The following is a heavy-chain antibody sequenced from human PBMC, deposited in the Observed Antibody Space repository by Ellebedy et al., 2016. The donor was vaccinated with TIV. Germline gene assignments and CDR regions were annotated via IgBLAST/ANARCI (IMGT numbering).Heavy chain of an antibody. J-gene: IGHJ4*02. V-gene: IGHV3-30-3*01. CDR3: ARDLKKRAAAGTELDY. Sequence: PGGSLRLSCAAFGFTFNSYAIHWVRQAPGKGLEWVAVVSYDGSNKYYAASVKGRFTISRDNSKNTLYLQLISLRAEDTAVYYCARDLKKRAAAGTELDYWGQGTLVTVSS. CDR2: VSYDGSNK. D-gene: IGHD6-13*01. CDR1: GFTFNSYA.